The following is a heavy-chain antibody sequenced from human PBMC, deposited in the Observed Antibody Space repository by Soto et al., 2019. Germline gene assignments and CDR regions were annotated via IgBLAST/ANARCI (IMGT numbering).Heavy chain of an antibody. D-gene: IGHD3-3*01. CDR3: ARRWSGIDF. CDR2: IHYSGLT. V-gene: IGHV4-59*01. J-gene: IGHJ4*02. CDR1: GDSINDYY. Sequence: QVQLQESGPGLVKPSETLSLTCTVSGDSINDYYWTWIRQPPGAGLEWIGYIHYSGLTNYKPSLKIRVTISMDTSKNQFFLKLTSMAAADTAVYYCARRWSGIDFWGQGTLVTVSS.